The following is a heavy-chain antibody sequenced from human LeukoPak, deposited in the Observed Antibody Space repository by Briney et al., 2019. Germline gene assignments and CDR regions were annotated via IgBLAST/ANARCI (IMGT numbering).Heavy chain of an antibody. CDR1: GDSFSSRTYY. J-gene: IGHJ3*01. D-gene: IGHD5-12*01. Sequence: PSEALSLTCTVSGDSFSSRTYYWDWIRQPPGKGLEWIGNICYSVSTYYNPSLRSRVTMSVDTSKNQFSLRLSSVTAADTAIYYCAGHSRSGYGGYENAFDLWGQGTMVSVSS. V-gene: IGHV4-39*01. CDR2: ICYSVST. CDR3: AGHSRSGYGGYENAFDL.